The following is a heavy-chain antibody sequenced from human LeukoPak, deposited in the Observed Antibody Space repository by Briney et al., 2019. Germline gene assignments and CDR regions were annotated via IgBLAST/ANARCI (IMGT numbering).Heavy chain of an antibody. Sequence: GGSLRLSCAASGFTFSSYAMSWVRQAPGKGLEWVSAISGSGGSTCYADSVKGRFTISRDNSKNTLYLQMNSLRAEDTAVYYCAKNPGSYRLQHDYWGQGTLVTVSS. CDR2: ISGSGGST. J-gene: IGHJ4*02. V-gene: IGHV3-23*01. CDR1: GFTFSSYA. D-gene: IGHD3-16*02. CDR3: AKNPGSYRLQHDY.